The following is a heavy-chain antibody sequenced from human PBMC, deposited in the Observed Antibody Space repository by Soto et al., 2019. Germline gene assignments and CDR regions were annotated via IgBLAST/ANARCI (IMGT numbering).Heavy chain of an antibody. J-gene: IGHJ6*03. Sequence: QVQLQESGPGLVKPSETLSLSCTVSSGSISGYYWSWIRQPPGKGLEWIGSIYSMGTTYYNPSLKSRVTMSVDTSKIQFSLNLSSVTAADTAVYYCARQASYDFWDGRFYYNYYLDVWGKGTPVTVSS. CDR2: IYSMGTT. CDR1: SGSISGYY. CDR3: ARQASYDFWDGRFYYNYYLDV. D-gene: IGHD3-3*01. V-gene: IGHV4-59*08.